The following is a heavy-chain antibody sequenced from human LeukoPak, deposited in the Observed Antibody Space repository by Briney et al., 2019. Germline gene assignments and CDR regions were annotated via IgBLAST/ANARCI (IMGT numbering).Heavy chain of an antibody. J-gene: IGHJ6*02. CDR2: INPNSGGT. V-gene: IGHV1-2*02. CDR3: AREPLGITIFGVVTDGMDV. CDR1: GYTFTGYY. D-gene: IGHD3-3*01. Sequence: ASVKVSCKASGYTFTGYYMHWVRQAPGQGREWMGWINPNSGGTNYAQKFQGRVTMTRDTSISTAYMELSRLRSDDTAVYYCAREPLGITIFGVVTDGMDVWGQGTTVTVSS.